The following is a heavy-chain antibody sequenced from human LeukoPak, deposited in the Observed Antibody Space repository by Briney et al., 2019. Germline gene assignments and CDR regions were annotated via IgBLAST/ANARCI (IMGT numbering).Heavy chain of an antibody. CDR2: ISSSSSTI. J-gene: IGHJ4*02. D-gene: IGHD1-26*01. V-gene: IGHV3-48*01. Sequence: GGSLRLSCAASGFTFSSYSMNWVRQAPGKGLGGVSYISSSSSTIYYADSVKGRFTISRDNAKNSLYLQMNSLRAEDTAVYYCARGSGSYEERFDYWGQGTLVTVSS. CDR3: ARGSGSYEERFDY. CDR1: GFTFSSYS.